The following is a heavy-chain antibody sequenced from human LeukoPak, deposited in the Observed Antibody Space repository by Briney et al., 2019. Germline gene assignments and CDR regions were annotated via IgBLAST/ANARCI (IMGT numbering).Heavy chain of an antibody. CDR3: ATTHDGGGYQWGDFFDF. D-gene: IGHD3-22*01. CDR2: IIPNLGTT. V-gene: IGHV1-69*04. Sequence: SVKVSCKASGGTSNSHAISWVRQAPGQGLEWMGRIIPNLGTTNRAQNFQDRVTLTADKSTNTAYMELTSLTSDDTAVYYCATTHDGGGYQWGDFFDFWGQGTLVTVSS. CDR1: GGTSNSHA. J-gene: IGHJ4*02.